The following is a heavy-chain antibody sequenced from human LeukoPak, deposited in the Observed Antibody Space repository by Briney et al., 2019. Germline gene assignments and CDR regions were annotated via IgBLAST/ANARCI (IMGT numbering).Heavy chain of an antibody. D-gene: IGHD4-11*01. Sequence: PSQTLSLTCTVSGGSISSGGYHWTWILQYPGKGLEWIGYIYHSGSTYYNPSLKSRVAMSVDTSKNQFSLRLSSVTAADTAVYYCARGNDYSKTMDYWGQGTLVTVSS. CDR2: IYHSGST. J-gene: IGHJ4*02. V-gene: IGHV4-31*03. CDR1: GGSISSGGYH. CDR3: ARGNDYSKTMDY.